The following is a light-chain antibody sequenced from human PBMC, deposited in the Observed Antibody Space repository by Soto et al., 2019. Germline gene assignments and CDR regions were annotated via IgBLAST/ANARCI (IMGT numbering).Light chain of an antibody. J-gene: IGKJ4*01. CDR1: QSISSY. CDR3: QQSYSTPLT. CDR2: AAS. V-gene: IGKV1-39*01. Sequence: DIQMTQSPSSLSASVGDRVTITCRASQSISSYLNWDQQKPGEAPKLLIYAASRLQSGVPSRCSGSGSGTDYTLTISSLQPEDFSTYYCQQSYSTPLTFGGGTKVEIK.